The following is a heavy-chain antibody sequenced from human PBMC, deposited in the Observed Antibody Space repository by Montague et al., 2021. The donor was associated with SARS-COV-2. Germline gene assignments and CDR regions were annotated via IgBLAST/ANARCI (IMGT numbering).Heavy chain of an antibody. CDR2: IYYSGST. CDR3: TRDRGIAAADNYYYGMDV. V-gene: IGHV4-39*07. D-gene: IGHD6-13*01. Sequence: SETLSLTCSVSGGSITSSSYYWGWIRQSPDKGLEWIGNIYYSGSTYYNPSLKSRVTISVDTSKNQFFLNLRSMVAADTAIYYCTRDRGIAAADNYYYGMDVWGPGTTVTVSS. CDR1: GGSITSSSYY. J-gene: IGHJ6*02.